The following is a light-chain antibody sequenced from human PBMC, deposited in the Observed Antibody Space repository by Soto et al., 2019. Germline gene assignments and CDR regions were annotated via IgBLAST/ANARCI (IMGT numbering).Light chain of an antibody. CDR3: QQYGSSPYT. CDR1: QSVSSSY. Sequence: ENVLTQSPGTLSLSPGERATLSCRASQSVSSSYLAWYQQKPGQAPRLLIYSTSSRATAIPDRFSGSGSGTDFTLTISRLEPEDFAVYYCQQYGSSPYTFGHGTKLEIK. CDR2: STS. V-gene: IGKV3-20*01. J-gene: IGKJ2*01.